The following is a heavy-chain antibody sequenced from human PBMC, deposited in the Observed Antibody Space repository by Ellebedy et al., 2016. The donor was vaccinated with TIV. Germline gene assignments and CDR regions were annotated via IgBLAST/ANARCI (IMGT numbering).Heavy chain of an antibody. CDR3: ARDPVGVGPAFDI. CDR1: GLTFSSYA. V-gene: IGHV3-23*01. D-gene: IGHD4-23*01. CDR2: ISDSGGNT. J-gene: IGHJ3*02. Sequence: PGGSLRLSCAASGLTFSSYAMCWVRQAPGKGLEWVSTISDSGGNTYFPDSVTGRFTISRDNSRNTVYLQMNNLRAEDTAVYYCARDPVGVGPAFDIWGQGTMVTVSS.